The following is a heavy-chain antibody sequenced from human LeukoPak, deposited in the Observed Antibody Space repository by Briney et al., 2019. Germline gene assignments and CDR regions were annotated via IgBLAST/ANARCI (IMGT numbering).Heavy chain of an antibody. J-gene: IGHJ2*01. D-gene: IGHD1-26*01. V-gene: IGHV3-33*08. Sequence: GGSLRLSCAASGLTFSRYAMSWVRQAPGKGLEWVAVIWYDGSNKYYADSVKGRFTISRDNSKNTLYLQMNSLRAEDTAVYYCARVQVAANTDYWYFDLWGRGTLVLVSS. CDR3: ARVQVAANTDYWYFDL. CDR2: IWYDGSNK. CDR1: GLTFSRYA.